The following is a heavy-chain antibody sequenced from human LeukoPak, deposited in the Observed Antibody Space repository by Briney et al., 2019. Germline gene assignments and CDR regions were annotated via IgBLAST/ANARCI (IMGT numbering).Heavy chain of an antibody. D-gene: IGHD3-22*01. J-gene: IGHJ4*02. V-gene: IGHV3-23*01. CDR1: GFTFSIYA. CDR3: AKDRPNYYGSNGHYYRRDGDY. CDR2: ITNNGDGT. Sequence: PGGSLRLSCAASGFTFSIYAMSWVRQAPGKGLQWVSSITNNGDGTYYADSVKGRFTISRDNSENMLYLQMNSLRVEDTAVYFCAKDRPNYYGSNGHYYRRDGDYWGQGTLVTVSS.